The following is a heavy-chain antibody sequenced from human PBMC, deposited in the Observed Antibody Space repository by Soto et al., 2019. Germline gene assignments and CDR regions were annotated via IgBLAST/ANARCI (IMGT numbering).Heavy chain of an antibody. CDR3: ATPGDMDYGIDV. J-gene: IGHJ6*02. CDR1: GFTFSNYA. V-gene: IGHV3-23*01. CDR2: ITGSGSST. D-gene: IGHD2-15*01. Sequence: EVQLLESGGGLVQPGGSLRLSCAASGFTFSNYAMSWVRQAPGKGLEWVSAITGSGSSTYYADSVKGRSTIARDNSKNKRYLQINSLRVEDTAVYYCATPGDMDYGIDVWGQGTTVTVSS.